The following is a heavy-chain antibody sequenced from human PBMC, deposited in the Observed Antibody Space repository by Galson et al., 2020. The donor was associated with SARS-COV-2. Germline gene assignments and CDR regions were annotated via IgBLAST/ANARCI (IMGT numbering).Heavy chain of an antibody. CDR3: ASAFWSGSAYYYYGMDV. Sequence: ASVKVSCKVSGYTLTELSMHWVRQAPGKGLEWMGGFDPEAGETIYAQKFQGRVTMTEDTSTDTAYMELSSLRSEDTAVYYCASAFWSGSAYYYYGMDVWGQGTTVTVSS. CDR1: GYTLTELS. V-gene: IGHV1-24*01. CDR2: FDPEAGET. D-gene: IGHD3-3*01. J-gene: IGHJ6*02.